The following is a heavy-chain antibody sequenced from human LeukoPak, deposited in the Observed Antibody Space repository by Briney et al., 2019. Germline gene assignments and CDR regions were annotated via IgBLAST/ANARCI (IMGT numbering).Heavy chain of an antibody. D-gene: IGHD5-18*01. CDR2: IRYDGSNK. CDR3: AKDLGYSYGFDY. CDR1: GFTFSSYA. Sequence: GGSLRLSCAASGFTFSSYAMHWVRQAPGKGLEWVAVIRYDGSNKYYADSVKGRFTISRDNSKNTLYLQMNSLRAEDTAVYYCAKDLGYSYGFDYWGQGTLVTVSS. J-gene: IGHJ4*02. V-gene: IGHV3-30*02.